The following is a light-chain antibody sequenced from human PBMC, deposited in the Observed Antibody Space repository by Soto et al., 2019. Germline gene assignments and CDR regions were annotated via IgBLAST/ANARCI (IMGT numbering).Light chain of an antibody. Sequence: DIQMTQSPSTLSASVGDRVTITCRASQTISSWLAWYQQKAGKAPKLLIFDVSNVTGGTPSRFSGSGSGTEFTLTISSLQPDDSATYYCQQYNSFWTFGQGTKVDIK. CDR1: QTISSW. CDR2: DVS. V-gene: IGKV1-5*01. J-gene: IGKJ1*01. CDR3: QQYNSFWT.